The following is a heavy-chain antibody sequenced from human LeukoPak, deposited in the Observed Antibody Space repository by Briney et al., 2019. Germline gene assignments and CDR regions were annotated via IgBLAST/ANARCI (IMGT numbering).Heavy chain of an antibody. V-gene: IGHV1-69*05. Sequence: GSSVKVSCKASGGTFSSYAISWVLQAPGQGLEWMGGIIPIFGTANYAQKFQGRVTITKDESTSTAYMELSSLRSEDTAVYYCARDRGPGNYYYYMDVWGKGTTVTVSS. D-gene: IGHD5-24*01. CDR3: ARDRGPGNYYYYMDV. J-gene: IGHJ6*03. CDR1: GGTFSSYA. CDR2: IIPIFGTA.